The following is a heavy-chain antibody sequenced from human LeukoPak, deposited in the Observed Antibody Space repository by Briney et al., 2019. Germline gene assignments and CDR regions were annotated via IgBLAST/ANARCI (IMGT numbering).Heavy chain of an antibody. CDR3: ARQVSDYFYYYIDV. CDR2: IYYSGTT. CDR1: AGSISSISYY. J-gene: IGHJ6*03. V-gene: IGHV4-39*01. Sequence: SETLSLTCSVSAGSISSISYYWNWIRQPPGKGLGWVGSIYYSGTTYYNSSLKSRVTISEDTSKNRFSLMLTSVTAADTAVYYCARQVSDYFYYYIDVWGEGTTVIVSS.